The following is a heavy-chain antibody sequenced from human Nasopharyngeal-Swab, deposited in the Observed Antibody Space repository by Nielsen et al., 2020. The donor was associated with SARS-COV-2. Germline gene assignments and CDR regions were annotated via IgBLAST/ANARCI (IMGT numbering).Heavy chain of an antibody. CDR1: GYSFTSYW. D-gene: IGHD5-12*01. V-gene: IGHV5-51*01. CDR2: IYPRDSDT. J-gene: IGHJ6*02. Sequence: KVSCKGSGYSFTSYWIAWLRQIPGKGLDWMGIIYPRDSDTSYSPSFQGQVTISADKFISTAYLQWSSLKASDTAMYYCVRPEGVATSFKYYFQYGMDVWGQGTMVTVPS. CDR3: VRPEGVATSFKYYFQYGMDV.